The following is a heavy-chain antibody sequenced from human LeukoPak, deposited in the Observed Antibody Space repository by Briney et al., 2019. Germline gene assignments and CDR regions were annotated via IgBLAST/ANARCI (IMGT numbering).Heavy chain of an antibody. D-gene: IGHD2-15*01. CDR3: AREYCSGGSCYNDAFDI. J-gene: IGHJ3*02. CDR2: ISSSSSYI. Sequence: GGSLRLSCAASGFTFSSYSMNWVRQAPGKGLEWVSSISSSSSYIYYADSVKGRFTISRDNAKNSLYLQMNSLRAEDTAVYYCAREYCSGGSCYNDAFDIWGQGTMVTVSS. CDR1: GFTFSSYS. V-gene: IGHV3-21*01.